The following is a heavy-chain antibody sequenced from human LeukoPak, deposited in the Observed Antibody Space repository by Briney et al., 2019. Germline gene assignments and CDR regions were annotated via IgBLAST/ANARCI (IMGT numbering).Heavy chain of an antibody. J-gene: IGHJ4*02. V-gene: IGHV3-15*01. CDR3: TSQTTDFWSGYYTGRGVDY. Sequence: PGGSLRLSCAASGFTFSNAWMSWVRQAPGKGLEWVGRIKSKTDGGTTDYAAPVKGRFTISRDDSKNMLYLQMNSLKTEDTAVYYCTSQTTDFWSGYYTGRGVDYWGQGTLVTVSS. D-gene: IGHD3-3*01. CDR1: GFTFSNAW. CDR2: IKSKTDGGTT.